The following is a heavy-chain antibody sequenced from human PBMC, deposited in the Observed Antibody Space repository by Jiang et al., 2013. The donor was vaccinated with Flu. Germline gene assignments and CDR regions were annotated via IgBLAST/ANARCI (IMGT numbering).Heavy chain of an antibody. CDR2: IYPGDSDT. J-gene: IGHJ4*02. D-gene: IGHD6-19*01. V-gene: IGHV5-51*01. Sequence: QMPGKGLEWMGIIYPGDSDTRYSPSFQGQVTISADKSISTAYLQWSSLKASDTAMYYCARVGLGYSSGPFDYWGQGTLVTVSS. CDR3: ARVGLGYSSGPFDY.